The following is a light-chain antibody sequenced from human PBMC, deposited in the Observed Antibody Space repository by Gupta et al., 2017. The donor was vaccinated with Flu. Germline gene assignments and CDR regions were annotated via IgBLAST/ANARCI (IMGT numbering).Light chain of an antibody. Sequence: ENVLTQSLGTLPLSPGERATLPCRASQNVINSYLGLYQQRPGQAPRLLIYGASTRATGILDRFSGSGSGTDFTLTISRLQPEDFAMYYCQQYGSSPTFGQGTKVEIK. V-gene: IGKV3-20*01. CDR2: GAS. J-gene: IGKJ1*01. CDR3: QQYGSSPT. CDR1: QNVINSY.